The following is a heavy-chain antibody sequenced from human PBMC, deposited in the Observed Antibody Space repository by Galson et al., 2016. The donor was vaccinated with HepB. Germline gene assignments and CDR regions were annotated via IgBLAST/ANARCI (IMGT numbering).Heavy chain of an antibody. D-gene: IGHD6-6*01. CDR2: INHSGST. CDR3: ATSIASPYYFDY. V-gene: IGHV4-34*01. J-gene: IGHJ4*02. Sequence: SETLSLTCAVYGGSLSGYYWSWIRQPPGKGLEWIGEINHSGSTNYNPSLKSRVTISVDTSKNQFSLKLSSVTAADTAVYYGATSIASPYYFDYWGQGTVVTVSS. CDR1: GGSLSGYY.